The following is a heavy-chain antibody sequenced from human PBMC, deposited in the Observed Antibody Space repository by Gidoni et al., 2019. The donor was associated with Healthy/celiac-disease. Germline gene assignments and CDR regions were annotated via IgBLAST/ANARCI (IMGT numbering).Heavy chain of an antibody. J-gene: IGHJ3*02. CDR2: INSDGSST. CDR1: GFTFSSYW. CDR3: ARAPRGYDSSGYYQGQDAFDI. D-gene: IGHD3-22*01. V-gene: IGHV3-74*01. Sequence: EVQLVESGGGLVQPGGSLRLSCAASGFTFSSYWMHWVRQAPGKGLVWVSRINSDGSSTSYADSVKGRFTISRDNAKNTLYLQMNSLRAEDTAVYYCARAPRGYDSSGYYQGQDAFDIWGQGTMVTVSS.